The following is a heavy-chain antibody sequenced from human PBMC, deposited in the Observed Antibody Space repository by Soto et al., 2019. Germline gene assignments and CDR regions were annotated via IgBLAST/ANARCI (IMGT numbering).Heavy chain of an antibody. Sequence: GASVKVSCKASGYTFTSYAMHWVRQAPGQRLEWMGWINAGNGNTKYSQKFQGRVTITRDTSASTAYMELSSLRSEDTAVYYCARVGITMVRGKTPRSYNWFDPWGQGTLVTVSS. CDR2: INAGNGNT. CDR3: ARVGITMVRGKTPRSYNWFDP. CDR1: GYTFTSYA. J-gene: IGHJ5*02. D-gene: IGHD3-10*01. V-gene: IGHV1-3*01.